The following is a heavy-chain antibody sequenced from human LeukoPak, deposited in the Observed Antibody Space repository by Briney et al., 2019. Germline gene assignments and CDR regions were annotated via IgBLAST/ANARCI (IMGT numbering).Heavy chain of an antibody. Sequence: PGGSLRLSCAASGFTFSSYSMNWVRRAPGKGLEWVSSISSSSSYIYYADSVKGRFTISRDNAKNSLYLQMNSLRAEDTAVYYCARVGRNCSSTSCYMRNWFDPWGQGTLVTVSS. CDR2: ISSSSSYI. CDR1: GFTFSSYS. CDR3: ARVGRNCSSTSCYMRNWFDP. D-gene: IGHD2-2*01. V-gene: IGHV3-21*01. J-gene: IGHJ5*02.